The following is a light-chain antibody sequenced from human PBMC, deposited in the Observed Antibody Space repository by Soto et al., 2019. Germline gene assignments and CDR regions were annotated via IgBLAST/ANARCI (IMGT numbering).Light chain of an antibody. CDR1: SSDVGAYNY. Sequence: QSALTQPPSASGSPGQSVTISCTGASSDVGAYNYVSWYQQHPGKAPKVLIYEVNKRPSGVPDRFSGSKSGNTASLTVSGLQAEDEADYYCGSYAGRISYVFGTGTKLTVL. J-gene: IGLJ1*01. V-gene: IGLV2-8*01. CDR3: GSYAGRISYV. CDR2: EVN.